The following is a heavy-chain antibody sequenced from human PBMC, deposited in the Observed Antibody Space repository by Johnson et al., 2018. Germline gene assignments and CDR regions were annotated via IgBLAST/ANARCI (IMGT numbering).Heavy chain of an antibody. V-gene: IGHV3-23*04. CDR2: IGIDGRTI. D-gene: IGHD2-8*01. CDR3: AISLGVTNPNGLDV. J-gene: IGHJ6*02. CDR1: GFIFTSYS. Sequence: VQLVQSGGGLVQPGGSLRLSCAATGFIFTSYSMTWVRQAPGKGLEWVSVIGIDGRTIYYGESVKGRFTVSRDNSKDTIYHQLNSLGAEETAVDYCAISLGVTNPNGLDVWGQGTTVTVSS.